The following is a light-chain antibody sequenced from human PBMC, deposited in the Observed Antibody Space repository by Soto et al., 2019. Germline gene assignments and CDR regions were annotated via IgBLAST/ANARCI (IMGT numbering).Light chain of an antibody. Sequence: QSALTQPPSVSGAPGQTVTISCTGSSSNIGARYDVHWYQQFPGTAPKLLICANSNRPSGVPDRFSGSKSGTSASLSITGLQAEDEADYYCQSYDSSLSGWVFGGGTKVTVL. CDR1: SSNIGARYD. V-gene: IGLV1-40*01. J-gene: IGLJ3*02. CDR3: QSYDSSLSGWV. CDR2: ANS.